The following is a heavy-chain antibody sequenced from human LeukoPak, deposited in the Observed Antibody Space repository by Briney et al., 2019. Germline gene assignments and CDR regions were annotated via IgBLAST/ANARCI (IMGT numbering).Heavy chain of an antibody. CDR2: ISSTSSTI. D-gene: IGHD3-3*01. J-gene: IGHJ4*02. V-gene: IGHV3-48*01. CDR1: GFTFSIYS. CDR3: VRDFRFLEDY. Sequence: GGSLRLSCVASGFTFSIYSVNWVRQAPGKGLEWVSYISSTSSTIYYADSVKGRFTISRDNAKNSLYLQMNSLRVEDTAVYYCVRDFRFLEDYWGQGTLVTVSS.